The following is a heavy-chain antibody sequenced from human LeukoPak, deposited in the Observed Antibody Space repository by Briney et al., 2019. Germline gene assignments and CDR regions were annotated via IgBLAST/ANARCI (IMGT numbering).Heavy chain of an antibody. J-gene: IGHJ1*01. CDR2: INTDGTGT. CDR3: ARAPSEIGGYYPEYFRH. D-gene: IGHD3-22*01. Sequence: GGSLRLSCAASGFTFSNYWMHWVRQTPGKGLVWVSRINTDGTGTNYADSVKGRFTISRDNAKNTVSLQMNSLRAEDTGVYYCARAPSEIGGYYPEYFRHWGQGTLVTVSS. CDR1: GFTFSNYW. V-gene: IGHV3-74*01.